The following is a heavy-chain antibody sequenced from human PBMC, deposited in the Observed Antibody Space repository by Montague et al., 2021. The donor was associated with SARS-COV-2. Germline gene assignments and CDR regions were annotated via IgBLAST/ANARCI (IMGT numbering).Heavy chain of an antibody. V-gene: IGHV3-23*01. D-gene: IGHD3-10*01. CDR1: GFTFSNSA. J-gene: IGHJ6*02. CDR2: SSGSDGGT. CDR3: AKDSYYYGLGYGMDV. Sequence: SMILSCAASGFTFSNSAMNWVRQAPGKVLEWVSGSSGSDGGTHYXDSVKGRFTISRDNSKNVLYLQMNSLRAEDTALYYCAKDSYYYGLGYGMDVWGQGTTVTVSS.